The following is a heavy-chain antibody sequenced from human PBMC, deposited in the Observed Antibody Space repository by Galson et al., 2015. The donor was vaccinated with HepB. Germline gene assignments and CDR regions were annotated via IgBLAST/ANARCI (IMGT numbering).Heavy chain of an antibody. CDR3: AKDQSGSKIGYYYYGMDV. CDR2: ISGSGGST. J-gene: IGHJ6*02. V-gene: IGHV3-23*01. CDR1: GFTFSSYA. Sequence: SLRLSCAASGFTFSSYAMSWVRQAPGKGLEWVSAISGSGGSTYYADSVKGRFTISRDNSKNTLYLQMNSLRAEDTAVYYCAKDQSGSKIGYYYYGMDVWGQGTTVTVSS. D-gene: IGHD5-12*01.